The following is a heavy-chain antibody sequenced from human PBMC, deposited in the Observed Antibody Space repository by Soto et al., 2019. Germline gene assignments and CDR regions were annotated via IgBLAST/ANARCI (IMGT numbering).Heavy chain of an antibody. Sequence: PGESLKISCKGSGYSFTSYWISWVRQLPGKGLEWMGRIDPSDSYTNYSPSFQGHVIISADKSISTAYLQWSSLRASDTAMYYCASHLEQQLVLINSWGQGTLVTVSS. CDR1: GYSFTSYW. CDR2: IDPSDSYT. CDR3: ASHLEQQLVLINS. V-gene: IGHV5-10-1*01. D-gene: IGHD6-13*01. J-gene: IGHJ4*02.